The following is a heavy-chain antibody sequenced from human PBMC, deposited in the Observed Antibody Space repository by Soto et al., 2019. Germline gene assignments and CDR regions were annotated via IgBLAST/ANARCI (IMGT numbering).Heavy chain of an antibody. CDR1: GGTFSSYA. CDR2: IIPIFGTA. J-gene: IGHJ4*02. D-gene: IGHD5-12*01. Sequence: ASVKVSCKASGGTFSSYAISWVRQAPGQGLEWMGGIIPIFGTANYAQKFQGRVTITADESTSTAYMELSSLRSEDTAVYYCAFSQPPVSITFDYWGQGTLVTASS. V-gene: IGHV1-69*13. CDR3: AFSQPPVSITFDY.